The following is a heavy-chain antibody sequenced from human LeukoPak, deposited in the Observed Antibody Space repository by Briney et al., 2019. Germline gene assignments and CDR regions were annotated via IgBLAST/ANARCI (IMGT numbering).Heavy chain of an antibody. CDR3: ARSPRSMVRGVITHDY. CDR2: ISSSSSYI. Sequence: GGSLRLSCAASGFTFSSYSMNWVRQAPGKGLEWVSSISSSSSYIYYAGSVKGRFTISKGNAKNSLYLQMNSLRAEDTAVYYCARSPRSMVRGVITHDYWGQGTLVTVSS. J-gene: IGHJ4*02. CDR1: GFTFSSYS. V-gene: IGHV3-21*01. D-gene: IGHD3-10*01.